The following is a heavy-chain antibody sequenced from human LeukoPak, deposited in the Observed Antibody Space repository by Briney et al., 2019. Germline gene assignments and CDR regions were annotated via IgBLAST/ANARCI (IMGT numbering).Heavy chain of an antibody. V-gene: IGHV3-30*02. CDR3: AKATGYLL. CDR1: GFSFSSYG. CDR2: IRYDGSKK. J-gene: IGHJ4*02. D-gene: IGHD1-14*01. Sequence: PGGSLRLSCAASGFSFSSYGMHWVRQAPGKGLEWVAFIRYDGSKKYYAGSVKGRFTISRDNSKNTLFLRMNSLRAEDTAVYYCAKATGYLLWGQGTLVIVSS.